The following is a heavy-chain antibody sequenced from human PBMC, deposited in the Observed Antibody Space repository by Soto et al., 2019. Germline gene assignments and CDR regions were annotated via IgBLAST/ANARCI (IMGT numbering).Heavy chain of an antibody. Sequence: QVQLVQSGAEVKKPGASVKVSCKASGYNFIGYYIHWVRQAPGQGLQWMGWIDPNNGDTDSVQKFQGRFTMTRDTSISTVSMDLSSVRIDDTAIYYCARLRGQFYYGMDVWGQGTTVAVSS. CDR1: GYNFIGYY. CDR2: IDPNNGDT. CDR3: ARLRGQFYYGMDV. J-gene: IGHJ6*02. V-gene: IGHV1-2*02. D-gene: IGHD6-19*01.